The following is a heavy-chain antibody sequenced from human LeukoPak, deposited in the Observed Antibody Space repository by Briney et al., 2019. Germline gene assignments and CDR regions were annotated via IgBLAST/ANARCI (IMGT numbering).Heavy chain of an antibody. CDR1: GFTFSSYA. V-gene: IGHV3-23*01. Sequence: GGSLRLSCAASGFTFSSYAMSWVRQAPGKGLEWVSAISGSGGSTYYADSVKGRFTISRDNSKNTLYLQMNSLRAEDTAVYYCARDPPLYYDGSGYYYGFDYWGQGTLVTVSS. J-gene: IGHJ4*02. D-gene: IGHD3-22*01. CDR3: ARDPPLYYDGSGYYYGFDY. CDR2: ISGSGGST.